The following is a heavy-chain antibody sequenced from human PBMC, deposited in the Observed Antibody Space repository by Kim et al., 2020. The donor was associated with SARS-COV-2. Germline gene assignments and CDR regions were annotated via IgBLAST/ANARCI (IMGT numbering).Heavy chain of an antibody. CDR2: ISSSGSTI. J-gene: IGHJ5*02. CDR3: ARDTRVVVGDP. Sequence: GGSLRLSCAASGCTFSSYEMNWVRQAPGKGLEWVSYISSSGSTIYYADSVKGRFTISRDNAKNSLYLQMNSLRAEDTAVYYCARDTRVVVGDPWGQGTLVTVSS. V-gene: IGHV3-48*03. CDR1: GCTFSSYE. D-gene: IGHD2-15*01.